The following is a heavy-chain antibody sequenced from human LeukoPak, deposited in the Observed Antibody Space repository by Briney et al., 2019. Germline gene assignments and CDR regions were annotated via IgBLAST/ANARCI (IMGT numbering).Heavy chain of an antibody. V-gene: IGHV3-21*01. CDR3: ARPNCSGGSCYSGRLQNYFDY. D-gene: IGHD2-15*01. Sequence: GGSLRLSCAASGFTFSSYNMNWVRQAPGKGLEWVSSISSSSSYIYYADSVKGRFTISRDNAKNSLYLQMNSLRAEDTAVYYCARPNCSGGSCYSGRLQNYFDYWGQGTLVTVSS. CDR1: GFTFSSYN. J-gene: IGHJ4*02. CDR2: ISSSSSYI.